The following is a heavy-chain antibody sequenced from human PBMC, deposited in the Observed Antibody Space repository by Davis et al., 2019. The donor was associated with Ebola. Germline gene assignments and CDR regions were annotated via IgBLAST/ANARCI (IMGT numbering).Heavy chain of an antibody. V-gene: IGHV4-34*01. CDR1: GGSFSGYY. CDR3: ARGLIDSGYDVYYYGMDV. J-gene: IGHJ6*02. Sequence: PGGSLRLSCAVYGGSFSGYYWSWIRQPPGKGLEWIGEINHSGSTNYNPSLKSRVTISVDTSKNQFSLKLSSVTAADTAVYYCARGLIDSGYDVYYYGMDVWGQGTTVTVSS. D-gene: IGHD5-12*01. CDR2: INHSGST.